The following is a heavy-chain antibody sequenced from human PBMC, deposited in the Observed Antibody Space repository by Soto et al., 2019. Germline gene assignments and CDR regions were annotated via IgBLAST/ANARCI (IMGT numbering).Heavy chain of an antibody. CDR1: GFTFSSYS. CDR3: ARDPRRYGSGSYYNSLY. CDR2: ISSSSSYI. D-gene: IGHD3-10*01. V-gene: IGHV3-21*01. J-gene: IGHJ4*02. Sequence: PGGSLRLSCAASGFTFSSYSMNWVRQAPGKGLEWVSSISSSSSYIYYADSVKGRLTISRDNAKNSLYLQMNSLRAEDTAVYYCARDPRRYGSGSYYNSLYWGQGTLVTVSS.